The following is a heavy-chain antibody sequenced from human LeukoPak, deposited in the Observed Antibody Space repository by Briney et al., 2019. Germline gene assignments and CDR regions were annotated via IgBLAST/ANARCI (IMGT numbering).Heavy chain of an antibody. D-gene: IGHD1-26*01. J-gene: IGHJ3*02. CDR1: GFTVSSNY. Sequence: PGGSLRLSCEASGFTVSSNYMSWVRQAPGKGLECVSIIYRGGRTYYADSVQGRVTISRDNSKNTLCLQMNGLRAEDTAVYYCAKGIVGASGGDAFDIWGQGAMLTVSS. CDR2: IYRGGRT. V-gene: IGHV3-66*01. CDR3: AKGIVGASGGDAFDI.